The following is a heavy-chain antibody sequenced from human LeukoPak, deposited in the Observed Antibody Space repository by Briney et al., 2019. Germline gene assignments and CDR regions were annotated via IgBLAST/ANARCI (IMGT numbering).Heavy chain of an antibody. V-gene: IGHV3-53*01. CDR3: AKVKTVTTSHYDY. CDR1: GFTVSSNY. Sequence: GGSLRLSCAASGFTVSSNYMSWVRQAPGKGLEWVSVIYSGGSTYYADSVKGRFTISRDNSKNTLYLQMNSLRAEDTAVYYCAKVKTVTTSHYDYWGQGTLVTVSS. D-gene: IGHD4-17*01. CDR2: IYSGGST. J-gene: IGHJ4*02.